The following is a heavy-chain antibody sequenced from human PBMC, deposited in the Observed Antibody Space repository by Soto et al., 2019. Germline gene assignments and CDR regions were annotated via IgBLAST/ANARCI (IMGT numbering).Heavy chain of an antibody. CDR2: IIPMFGTA. CDR3: ASGIQLSIRQINNGYSG. Sequence: QVQLVQSGAEVKTPESSVKVSCKAPGGTFSTYAISWVRQAPGHGLEWMGGIIPMFGTANYAQRFQDRVTITADEATNPVYIELSSLRSEGTAVYFCASGIQLSIRQINNGYSGWGQGTLVTVSS. D-gene: IGHD5-18*01. CDR1: GGTFSTYA. J-gene: IGHJ4*02. V-gene: IGHV1-69*12.